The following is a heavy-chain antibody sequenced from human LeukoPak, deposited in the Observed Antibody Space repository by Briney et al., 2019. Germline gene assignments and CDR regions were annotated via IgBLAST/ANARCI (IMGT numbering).Heavy chain of an antibody. V-gene: IGHV3-66*04. D-gene: IGHD3-22*01. J-gene: IGHJ3*02. CDR2: IYSGGST. Sequence: GGSLRLSCAASGFTGSSKYMSWVRQAPGKGLEWVSVIYSGGSTYYADSVKGRFTISRDNSKNTLYLQMNSLRAEDTAVYYCARHNILTMIVEGDAFDIWGQGTMVTVSS. CDR1: GFTGSSKY. CDR3: ARHNILTMIVEGDAFDI.